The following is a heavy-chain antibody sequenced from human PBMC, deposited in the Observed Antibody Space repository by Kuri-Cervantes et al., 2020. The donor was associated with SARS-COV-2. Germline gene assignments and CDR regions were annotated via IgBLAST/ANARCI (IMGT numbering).Heavy chain of an antibody. V-gene: IGHV3-30*02. Sequence: GGSLRLSCAASGFTFSSYGMHWVRQAPGKGLEWVAFIRYDGSNKYYADAVKGRFTISRDNSKNTLYLQMNSLRAEDTAVYYCAKALEGGATSLYYYYYYYMDVWGKGTTVTVSS. D-gene: IGHD1-26*01. CDR3: AKALEGGATSLYYYYYYYMDV. J-gene: IGHJ6*03. CDR2: IRYDGSNK. CDR1: GFTFSSYG.